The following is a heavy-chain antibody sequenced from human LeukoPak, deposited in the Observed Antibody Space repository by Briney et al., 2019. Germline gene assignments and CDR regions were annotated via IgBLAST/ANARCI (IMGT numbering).Heavy chain of an antibody. J-gene: IGHJ5*02. CDR3: VTKGTPYYYGSGMSFYNWFDP. V-gene: IGHV3-23*01. CDR1: GFTFSSYA. Sequence: GGSLRLSCAASGFTFSSYAMSWVRQAPGKGLEWVSAISGSGGSTYYADSVKGRFTISRDNSKNTLYLQMNSLRAEDTAVYYCVTKGTPYYYGSGMSFYNWFDPWGQGTLVTVSS. CDR2: ISGSGGST. D-gene: IGHD3-10*01.